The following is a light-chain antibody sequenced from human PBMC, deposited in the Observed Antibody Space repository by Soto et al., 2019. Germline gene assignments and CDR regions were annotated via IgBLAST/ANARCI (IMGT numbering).Light chain of an antibody. CDR1: SSNIGAGYD. V-gene: IGLV1-40*01. J-gene: IGLJ2*01. CDR3: QSYASSLSAVV. CDR2: GNS. Sequence: QSVLTQQPSVSGAQGQRVTISCTGSSSNIGAGYDVHWYQQLPGTAPKLLIYGNSNRPSGVPDRFSGSKSGTSASLAITGRQAEYEAYYYCQSYASSLSAVVFGGGTKLTVL.